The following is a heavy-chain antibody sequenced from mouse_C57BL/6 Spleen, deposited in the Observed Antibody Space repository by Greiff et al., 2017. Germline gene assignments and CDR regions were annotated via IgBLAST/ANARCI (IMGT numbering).Heavy chain of an antibody. D-gene: IGHD2-1*01. V-gene: IGHV5-9-1*02. J-gene: IGHJ3*01. Sequence: VQLKESGEGLVKPGGSLKLSCAASGFTFSSYAMSWVRQTPEKRLEWVAYISSGGDYIYYADTVKGRFTISRDNARNTLYLQMSSLKSEDTAMYYCTRGRYGNYPAWFAYWGQGTLVTVSA. CDR1: GFTFSSYA. CDR3: TRGRYGNYPAWFAY. CDR2: ISSGGDYI.